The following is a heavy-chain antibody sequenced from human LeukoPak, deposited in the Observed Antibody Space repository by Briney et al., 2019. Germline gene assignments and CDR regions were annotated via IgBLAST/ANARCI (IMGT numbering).Heavy chain of an antibody. D-gene: IGHD2-8*01. V-gene: IGHV3-30*02. CDR1: GFTFSSYG. CDR3: ARLGYCTNGICYTADFDY. CDR2: IRYDGSNK. Sequence: PGGSLRLSCAASGFTFSSYGMHWVRQAPGKGLEWVAFIRYDGSNKYYADSVKGRFTISRDNSKNTLYLQMNSLRAEDTAVYYCARLGYCTNGICYTADFDYWGQGTLVTVSS. J-gene: IGHJ4*02.